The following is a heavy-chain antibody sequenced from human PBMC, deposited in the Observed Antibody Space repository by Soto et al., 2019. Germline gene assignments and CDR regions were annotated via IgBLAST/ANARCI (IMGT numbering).Heavy chain of an antibody. V-gene: IGHV3-33*01. CDR1: GFTFRNSA. Sequence: QVQLVESGGGVVQPGRSLRLSCAASGFTFRNSAIHWVRQAPGKGLEWVAVSWYDGRSRYYGGSVKGRFTISRDYTNDTLYLQMISLRAEDTAVYYCSRPVFDTPVAFDIWGQGTMVTVSS. CDR2: SWYDGRSR. CDR3: SRPVFDTPVAFDI. J-gene: IGHJ3*02. D-gene: IGHD2-21*01.